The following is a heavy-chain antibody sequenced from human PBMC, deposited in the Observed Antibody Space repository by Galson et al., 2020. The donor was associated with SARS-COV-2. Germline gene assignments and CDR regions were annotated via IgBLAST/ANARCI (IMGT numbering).Heavy chain of an antibody. CDR3: ARGYDSSGYYYYYYYMDV. J-gene: IGHJ6*03. CDR1: GFTFSSYW. Sequence: GESLKISCAASGFTFSSYWMSWVRQAPGKGLEWVANIKQDGSEKYYVDSVKGRFTISRDNAKNSLYLQMNSLRAEDTAVYYCARGYDSSGYYYYYYYMDVWGKGTTVTVSS. D-gene: IGHD3-22*01. V-gene: IGHV3-7*01. CDR2: IKQDGSEK.